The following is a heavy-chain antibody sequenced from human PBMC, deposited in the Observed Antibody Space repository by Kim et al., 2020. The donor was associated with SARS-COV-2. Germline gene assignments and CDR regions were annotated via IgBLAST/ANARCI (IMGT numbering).Heavy chain of an antibody. Sequence: GGSLRLSCAASGFTFSTYYMSWVRQAPGKGLEWVANMNQDGTTRNYVASVKGRFTISRDNADNSLYLQMNSLRAEDTALYYCARDSVRCSGCAFDSWGQGTLVTVSS. J-gene: IGHJ4*02. CDR1: GFTFSTYY. CDR3: ARDSVRCSGCAFDS. D-gene: IGHD2-15*01. V-gene: IGHV3-7*01. CDR2: MNQDGTTR.